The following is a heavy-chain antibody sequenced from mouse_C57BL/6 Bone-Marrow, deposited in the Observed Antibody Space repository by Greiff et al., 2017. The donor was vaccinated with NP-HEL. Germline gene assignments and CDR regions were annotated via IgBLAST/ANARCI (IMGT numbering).Heavy chain of an antibody. D-gene: IGHD2-3*01. J-gene: IGHJ2*01. CDR2: IDPEDGDT. V-gene: IGHV14-1*01. CDR1: GFNIKDYY. Sequence: VQLQQSGAELVRPGASVKLSCTASGFNIKDYYMHWVKQRPEQGLEWIGRIDPEDGDTEYAPKFQGKATMTADTSSNTAYLQLSSLTYEDTAVYYCTMGWLLPSDYWGQGTTLTVSS. CDR3: TMGWLLPSDY.